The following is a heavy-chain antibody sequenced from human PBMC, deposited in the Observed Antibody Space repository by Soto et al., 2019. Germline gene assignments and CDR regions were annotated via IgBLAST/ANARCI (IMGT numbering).Heavy chain of an antibody. Sequence: GASVKVSCKASGGTFSSYAISWVRQASGQGLEWMGGIIPIFGTANYAQKFQGRVTITADESTSTAYMELSSLRSEDTAVYYCATSLMIQLWSKLYYYGMDVWGQGTTVTVSS. V-gene: IGHV1-69*13. D-gene: IGHD5-18*01. CDR3: ATSLMIQLWSKLYYYGMDV. CDR2: IIPIFGTA. CDR1: GGTFSSYA. J-gene: IGHJ6*02.